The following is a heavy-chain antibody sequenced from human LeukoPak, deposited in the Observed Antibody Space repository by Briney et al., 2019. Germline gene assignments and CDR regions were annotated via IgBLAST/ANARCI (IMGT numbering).Heavy chain of an antibody. CDR3: ARDHGSSGYYYYGMDV. CDR1: GFTFSDYY. CDR2: ISSSGSTI. D-gene: IGHD3-22*01. V-gene: IGHV3-11*04. J-gene: IGHJ6*02. Sequence: GGSLRLSCAASGFTFSDYYMSWIRQAPGKGLEWVSYISSSGSTIYYADSVKGRFTISRDNAKNSLYLQMNSLRAEDTAVYYCARDHGSSGYYYYGMDVWGQGTTVTVSS.